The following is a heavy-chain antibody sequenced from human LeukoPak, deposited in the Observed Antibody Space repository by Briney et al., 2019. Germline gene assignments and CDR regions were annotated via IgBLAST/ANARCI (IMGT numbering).Heavy chain of an antibody. Sequence: GSLRLSCAGSGFTSSRYSMNWFRQAPGKGLERVSSISSSSSYIFYADSVKGRFTISRDNANNSLYLQMSSLRAEDTAVYYCARDAVAAAGLNWFDPWGQGTLVTVSS. CDR2: ISSSSSYI. J-gene: IGHJ5*02. V-gene: IGHV3-21*01. CDR3: ARDAVAAAGLNWFDP. CDR1: GFTSSRYS. D-gene: IGHD6-13*01.